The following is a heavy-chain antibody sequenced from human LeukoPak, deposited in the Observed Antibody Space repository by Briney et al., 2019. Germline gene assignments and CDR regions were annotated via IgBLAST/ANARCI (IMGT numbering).Heavy chain of an antibody. D-gene: IGHD6-19*01. V-gene: IGHV4-39*07. CDR2: IYYSGST. CDR3: TRFRSDGYSSGQFYYYYMDV. CDR1: GGSMRSSSYY. J-gene: IGHJ6*03. Sequence: SETLSLTCTVSGGSMRSSSYYWGWIRQPPGKGLEWIGNIYYSGSTYYKASLKSRVTISADTSKTQFFLKLSSVTAADTAVYYCTRFRSDGYSSGQFYYYYMDVWGKGTTVTVSS.